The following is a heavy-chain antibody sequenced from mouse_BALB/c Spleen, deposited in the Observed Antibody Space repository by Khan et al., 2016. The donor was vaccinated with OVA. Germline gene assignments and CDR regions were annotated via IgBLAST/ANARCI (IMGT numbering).Heavy chain of an antibody. D-gene: IGHD2-12*01. J-gene: IGHJ3*01. CDR2: IWWNDNK. Sequence: QVTLKESGPGILQPSQTLSLTCSFSGFSLSTYGIGVGWIRQPSGKGLEWLAHIWWNDNKYYNTALKSRLTISKDTSNNQVFLKIASVDTADTATYYCARIAERQGFAYWGQGTLVTVSA. CDR3: ARIAERQGFAY. V-gene: IGHV8-11*01. CDR1: GFSLSTYGIG.